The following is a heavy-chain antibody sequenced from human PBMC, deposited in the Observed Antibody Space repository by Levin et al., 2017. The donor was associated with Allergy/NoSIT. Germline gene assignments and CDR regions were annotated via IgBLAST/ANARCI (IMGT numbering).Heavy chain of an antibody. D-gene: IGHD3-16*01. CDR1: GFTFNNYW. CDR3: ARDVTTRFGGQNY. CDR2: IREDGTDK. Sequence: PGGSLRLSCAASGFTFNNYWMSWVRQAPGKGLEWVANIREDGTDKYYVGSVKGRFTISRDNARNSLYLQMNSLRAEDTAVYYCARDVTTRFGGQNYWGLGALVTVSS. V-gene: IGHV3-7*01. J-gene: IGHJ4*02.